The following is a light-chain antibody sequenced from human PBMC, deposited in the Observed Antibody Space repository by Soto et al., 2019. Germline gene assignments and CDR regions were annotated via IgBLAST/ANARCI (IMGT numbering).Light chain of an antibody. V-gene: IGKV3-11*01. CDR3: QQRSNWRTWT. J-gene: IGKJ1*01. CDR1: QSVSSY. Sequence: EIVLTQSPATLSLSPGERATLSCRASQSVSSYLAWYQQKPGQAPRLLIYDASNRATAIPARFSGSGSGTDFTLTISSLEHKDFAVYYCQQRSNWRTWTFGQGTKVEIK. CDR2: DAS.